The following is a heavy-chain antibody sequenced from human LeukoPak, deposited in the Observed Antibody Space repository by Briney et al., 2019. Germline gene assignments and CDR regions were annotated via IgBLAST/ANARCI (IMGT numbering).Heavy chain of an antibody. J-gene: IGHJ4*02. CDR1: GYTFTGYY. Sequence: ASVKVSCTASGYTFTGYYMHWVRQAPGQGLEWMGRINPNSGGTNYAQKFQGRVTMTRDTSISTAYMELSRLRSDDTAVYYCARDGYSSGWYVYWGQGTLVTVSS. CDR2: INPNSGGT. CDR3: ARDGYSSGWYVY. D-gene: IGHD6-19*01. V-gene: IGHV1-2*06.